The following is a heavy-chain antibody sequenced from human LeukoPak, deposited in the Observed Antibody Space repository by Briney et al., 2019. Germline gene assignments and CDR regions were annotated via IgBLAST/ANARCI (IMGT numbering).Heavy chain of an antibody. D-gene: IGHD6-13*01. V-gene: IGHV4-59*08. CDR3: TRGLSSSTWPDC. CDR2: IHYSGTT. CDR1: GGSISGYY. Sequence: PSETLSLTCTASGGSISGYYWNWIRQTPGKGLEWIGYIHYSGTTKYNPSLKSPVTMSVDTSKDQLSLKLSSVTAADTGVYYCTRGLSSSTWPDCWGQGTLVTVSS. J-gene: IGHJ4*02.